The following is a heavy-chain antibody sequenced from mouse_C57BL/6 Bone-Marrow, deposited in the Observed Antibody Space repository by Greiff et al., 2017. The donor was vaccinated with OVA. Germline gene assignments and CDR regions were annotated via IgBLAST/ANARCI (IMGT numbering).Heavy chain of an antibody. Sequence: EVKVEESGGGLVQPGGSMKLSCVASGFTFSNYWMNWVRQSPEKGLEWVAQIRLKSDNYATHYAVSVKGRFTISRDDSKSSVYLQMNNLRAEDTGIYYCQYYYSSLYFDYWGQGTTLTVSS. D-gene: IGHD1-1*01. J-gene: IGHJ2*01. CDR3: QYYYSSLYFDY. CDR1: GFTFSNYW. V-gene: IGHV6-3*01. CDR2: IRLKSDNYAT.